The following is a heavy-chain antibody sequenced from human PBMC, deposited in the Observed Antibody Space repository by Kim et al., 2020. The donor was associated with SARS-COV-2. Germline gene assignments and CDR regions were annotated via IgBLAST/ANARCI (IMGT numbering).Heavy chain of an antibody. D-gene: IGHD2-15*01. CDR3: ARYSFHYGMDV. Sequence: TYYPGSVKGRFTISRENAKNSLYLQMNSLRAGDTAVYYCARYSFHYGMDVWGQGTTVTVSS. J-gene: IGHJ6*02. V-gene: IGHV3-13*01. CDR2: T.